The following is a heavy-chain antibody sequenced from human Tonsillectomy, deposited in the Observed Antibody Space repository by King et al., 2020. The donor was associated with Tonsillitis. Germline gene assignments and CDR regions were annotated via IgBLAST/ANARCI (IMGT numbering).Heavy chain of an antibody. CDR1: GFTVSSNY. D-gene: IGHD3-10*01. Sequence: VQLVESGGGLIQPGGSLRLSCAASGFTVSSNYMSWVRQAPGKGLEWVSVIYSGGSTYYADSVKGRFTISRDNSKNTLYLQMNSLRAEDTAVYYCATNLWFGELLSDAFDIWGQGTMVTVSS. CDR3: ATNLWFGELLSDAFDI. J-gene: IGHJ3*02. CDR2: IYSGGST. V-gene: IGHV3-53*01.